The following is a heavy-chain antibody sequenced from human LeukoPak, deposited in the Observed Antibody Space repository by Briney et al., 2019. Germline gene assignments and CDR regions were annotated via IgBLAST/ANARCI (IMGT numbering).Heavy chain of an antibody. CDR1: GFTFSSYG. CDR3: AKDMGYNSGWTRIDY. CDR2: IRYDGSNQ. Sequence: PGGSLRLSCAASGFTFSSYGMYWVRQTPGKGLEWVAFIRYDGSNQYYADSVKGRFTISRDNSKNTLSLQMNSLKTEDTAVYYRAKDMGYNSGWTRIDYWGQGTLVTVSS. J-gene: IGHJ4*02. D-gene: IGHD6-19*01. V-gene: IGHV3-30*02.